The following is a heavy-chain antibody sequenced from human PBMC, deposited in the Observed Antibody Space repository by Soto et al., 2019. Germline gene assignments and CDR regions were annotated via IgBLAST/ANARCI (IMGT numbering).Heavy chain of an antibody. V-gene: IGHV5-51*01. CDR3: EKNTSTFRYYYSAIDV. Sequence: GESLTISFKGSGDTFTDYWIGWVRQLPEKDLEWMASIYPGDSDTRYSPSFRGHVTITVDKCTSTAYLQCNTLKASDTAMHYSEKNTSTFRYYYSAIDVSGQGTTGTV. D-gene: IGHD2-2*01. CDR2: IYPGDSDT. CDR1: GDTFTDYW. J-gene: IGHJ6*02.